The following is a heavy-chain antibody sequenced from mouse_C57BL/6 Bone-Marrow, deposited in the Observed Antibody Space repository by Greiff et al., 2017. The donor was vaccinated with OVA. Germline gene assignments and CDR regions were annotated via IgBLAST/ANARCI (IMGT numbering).Heavy chain of an antibody. J-gene: IGHJ4*01. V-gene: IGHV1-81*01. CDR1: GYTFTSYG. Sequence: VKLVESGAELARPGASVKLSCKASGYTFTSYGISWVKQRTGQGLEWIGEIYPRSGNTYYNEKFKGKATLTADKSSSTAYMELRSLTSEDSAVYFCARRDSRGAMDYWGQGTSVTVSS. CDR3: ARRDSRGAMDY. CDR2: IYPRSGNT.